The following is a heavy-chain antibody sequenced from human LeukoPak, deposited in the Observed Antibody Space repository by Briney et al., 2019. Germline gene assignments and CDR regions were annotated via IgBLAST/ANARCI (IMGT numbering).Heavy chain of an antibody. J-gene: IGHJ4*02. CDR3: ARVGGDYDH. D-gene: IGHD4-17*01. CDR2: INPNSGGT. Sequence: VSVKVSCKASGYTFTSYDINWVRQAPGQGLEWMGWINPNSGGTNYAQKFQGRVTMTRDTSISTAYMELSRLRSDDTAVYYCARVGGDYDHWGQGTLVTVSS. V-gene: IGHV1-2*02. CDR1: GYTFTSYD.